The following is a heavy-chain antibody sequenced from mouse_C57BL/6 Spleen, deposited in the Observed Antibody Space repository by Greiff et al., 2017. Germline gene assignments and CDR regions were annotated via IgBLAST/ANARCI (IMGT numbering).Heavy chain of an antibody. J-gene: IGHJ2*01. Sequence: VQLKESGPGLAKPSQPLSLTCSVTGYSIISDYWNWFRKFPGNKLEYMGYISYSGSTYSIPSLKSRISITRDTSKNQYYQQLKSVTTENRATYNCARGLVPFDYWGQGTTLSVSS. CDR3: ARGLVPFDY. CDR2: ISYSGST. CDR1: GYSIISDY. D-gene: IGHD5-1*01. V-gene: IGHV3-8*01.